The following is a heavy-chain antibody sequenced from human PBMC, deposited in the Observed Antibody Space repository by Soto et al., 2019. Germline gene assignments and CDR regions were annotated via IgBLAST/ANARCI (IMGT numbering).Heavy chain of an antibody. CDR2: MDYSGTT. J-gene: IGHJ4*02. V-gene: IGHV4-61*01. CDR3: ARDGGNDPSYFDY. Sequence: QVQVQESGPGLVKPSETLSLTCTVSGGSVSSGNYYWSWIRQPPGKGLEWIGYMDYSGTTDYNPSLKSRVTISVDTSKNQFSLKLSSVTAADTAVYYCARDGGNDPSYFDYWGQGTLVTVSS. D-gene: IGHD1-1*01. CDR1: GGSVSSGNYY.